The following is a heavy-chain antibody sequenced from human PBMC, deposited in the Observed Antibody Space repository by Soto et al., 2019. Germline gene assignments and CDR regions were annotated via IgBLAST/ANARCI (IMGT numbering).Heavy chain of an antibody. CDR3: ARLVRGVTVWFDP. D-gene: IGHD3-10*01. V-gene: IGHV4-39*01. CDR1: GGSISSCSYY. J-gene: IGHJ5*02. Sequence: PSETLSLTCTVSGGSISSCSYYWGWIRQPPGKGLEWIGSIYYSGSTYYNPSLKSRVTISVDTSKNQFSLKLSSVTAADTAVYYCARLVRGVTVWFDPWGQGTLVTVSS. CDR2: IYYSGST.